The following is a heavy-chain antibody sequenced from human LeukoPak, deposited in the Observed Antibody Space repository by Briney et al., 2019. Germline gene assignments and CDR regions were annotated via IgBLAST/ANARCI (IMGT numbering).Heavy chain of an antibody. Sequence: GGSLRLSCAASGFTFSSSYSMNWVRQAPGKGLEWVAHISLTTTTVSYADSVKGRFTMSRDDAKNSLFLQMNSLRAEDTAVYYCARDGDWAFDYWGQGTLVTVSS. CDR2: ISLTTTTV. V-gene: IGHV3-48*01. J-gene: IGHJ4*02. CDR1: GFTFSSSYS. CDR3: ARDGDWAFDY. D-gene: IGHD2-21*02.